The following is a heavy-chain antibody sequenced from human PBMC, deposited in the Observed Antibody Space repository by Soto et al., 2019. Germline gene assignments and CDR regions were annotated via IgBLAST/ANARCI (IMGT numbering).Heavy chain of an antibody. CDR2: IYYSGST. CDR3: ARYGSGWYSADAAYPFAI. V-gene: IGHV4-59*01. D-gene: IGHD6-19*01. J-gene: IGHJ3*02. Sequence: PSETLSLTCTVSGGSISSYYWSWIRQPPGKGLEWIGYIYYSGSTNYNPSLKSRVTISVDTSKNQFSLKLSSVTAADTAVYYCARYGSGWYSADAAYPFAIPAQGTTVPVSS. CDR1: GGSISSYY.